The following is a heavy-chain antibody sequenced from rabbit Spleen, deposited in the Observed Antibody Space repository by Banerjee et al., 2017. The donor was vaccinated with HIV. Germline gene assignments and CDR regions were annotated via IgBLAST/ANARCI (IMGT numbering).Heavy chain of an antibody. CDR1: GFSFSAVHW. CDR2: IYAGSTGTI. J-gene: IGHJ6*01. D-gene: IGHD8-1*01. CDR3: ARDSGSSFSSYGMDL. V-gene: IGHV1S45*01. Sequence: QQQLEESGGGLVKPGASLTLTCTASGFSFSAVHWIYWVRQAPGKGLEWIGTIYAGSTGTIDFASWAKGRFTISKTSSTTVTLQMTSLTAADTATYFCARDSGSSFSSYGMDLWGPGTLVTVS.